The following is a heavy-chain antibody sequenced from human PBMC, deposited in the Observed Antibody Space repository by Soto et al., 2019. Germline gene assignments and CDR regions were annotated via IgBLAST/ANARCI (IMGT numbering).Heavy chain of an antibody. V-gene: IGHV3-21*01. CDR2: ISSSSSYI. CDR3: ARDRTTVTTTDNDY. CDR1: GFTFSSYS. Sequence: GGSLRLSCAASGFTFSSYSMNWVRQAPGKGLEWVSSISSSSSYIYYADSVKGRFTISRDNAKNSLYLQMNSLRAEDTAVYYCARDRTTVTTTDNDYWGQGTLVTVSS. D-gene: IGHD4-17*01. J-gene: IGHJ4*02.